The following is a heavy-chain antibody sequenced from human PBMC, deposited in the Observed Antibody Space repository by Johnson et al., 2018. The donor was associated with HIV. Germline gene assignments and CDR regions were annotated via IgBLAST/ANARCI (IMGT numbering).Heavy chain of an antibody. CDR1: GFTFTNYA. D-gene: IGHD3-10*01. CDR2: ISYDGSNK. V-gene: IGHV3-30-3*01. J-gene: IGHJ3*02. CDR3: ARDSGKWSGVRFAFDI. Sequence: QVQLVESGGGVVQPGRSLRLSCAASGFTFTNYAMYWVRQAPGKGLEWVALISYDGSNKYYADSVKGRFTISRDNSENTLYLQMSSLRAEDTAIYYCARDSGKWSGVRFAFDIWGQGTMVTVSS.